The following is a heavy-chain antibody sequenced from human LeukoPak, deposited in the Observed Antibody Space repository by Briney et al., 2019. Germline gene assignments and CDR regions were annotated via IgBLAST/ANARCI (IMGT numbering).Heavy chain of an antibody. D-gene: IGHD2-2*01. Sequence: PSETLSLTCTVSGGSISSYYCSWIRQTPGKGLEWIGYIYYSGSTNYNPSLKSRVNISVDTSKNQFSLKLGSVTAADTALYYCASLYCSSTRCYLFHWGHGTLVTVSS. J-gene: IGHJ4*01. V-gene: IGHV4-59*08. CDR1: GGSISSYY. CDR2: IYYSGST. CDR3: ASLYCSSTRCYLFH.